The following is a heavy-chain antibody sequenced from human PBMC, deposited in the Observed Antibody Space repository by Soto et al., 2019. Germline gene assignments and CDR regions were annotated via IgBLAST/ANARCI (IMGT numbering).Heavy chain of an antibody. CDR1: GFTFSSYA. V-gene: IGHV3-30-3*01. D-gene: IGHD3-22*01. J-gene: IGHJ4*02. Sequence: GGSLRLSCAASGFTFSSYAMHWVRQAPGKGLEWVAVISYDGSNKYYADSVKGRFTISRDNAKNSLYLQMNSLRAEDTAVYYCARDSYDSSGYSTPFDYWGQGTLVTVSS. CDR2: ISYDGSNK. CDR3: ARDSYDSSGYSTPFDY.